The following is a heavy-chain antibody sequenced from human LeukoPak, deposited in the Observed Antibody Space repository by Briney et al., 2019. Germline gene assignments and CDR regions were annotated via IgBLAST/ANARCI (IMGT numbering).Heavy chain of an antibody. CDR2: IYYSGST. CDR3: ARLMINYGSGTYFDY. D-gene: IGHD3-10*01. J-gene: IGHJ4*02. Sequence: SETLSLTCTVSGGSINNYYWSWIRQPPGKGLEWIAYIYYSGSTNYNPSLKSRVTISVDTSKNQFSLKLSSVTAADMAVYYCARLMINYGSGTYFDYWGQGTLVTVSS. V-gene: IGHV4-59*08. CDR1: GGSINNYY.